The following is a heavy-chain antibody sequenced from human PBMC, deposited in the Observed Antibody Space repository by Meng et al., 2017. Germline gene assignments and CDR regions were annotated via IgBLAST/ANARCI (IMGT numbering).Heavy chain of an antibody. Sequence: VQWVQAGGEVKKPGASVKVSCKALGYTLTGYYMHWVRQAPGQGLEWMGRINPNSGGTNYAQKFQGRVTMTRDTSISTAYMELSRLRSDDTAVYYCARALIVVANWFDPWGQGTLVTVSS. D-gene: IGHD3-22*01. CDR2: INPNSGGT. CDR1: GYTLTGYY. J-gene: IGHJ5*02. CDR3: ARALIVVANWFDP. V-gene: IGHV1-2*06.